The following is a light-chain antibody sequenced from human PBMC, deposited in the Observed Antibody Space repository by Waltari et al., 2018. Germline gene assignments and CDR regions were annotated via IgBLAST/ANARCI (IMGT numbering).Light chain of an antibody. V-gene: IGLV8-61*01. Sequence: QTVVTQEPSFSVSPGGTATLTCGLSSGSVSSSYYPSWHQQTPGQPPRTLVYNTNSRSSGVPDRFSGSILGNKAALIITGAQADDESYYYCMLYMGSGIWVFGRGTKLTVL. J-gene: IGLJ3*02. CDR3: MLYMGSGIWV. CDR2: NTN. CDR1: SGSVSSSYY.